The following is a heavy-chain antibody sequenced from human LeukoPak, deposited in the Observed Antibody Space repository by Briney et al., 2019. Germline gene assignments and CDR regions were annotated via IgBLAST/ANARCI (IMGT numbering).Heavy chain of an antibody. CDR3: AKEGPVWIQPWRGPELYD. D-gene: IGHD5-18*01. CDR2: ISYDGSNK. V-gene: IGHV3-30*18. Sequence: PGRSLRLSCAASGFTFSSYGMHWVRQAPGKGLEWVAVISYDGSNKYYADSVKGRFTISRGNSKNTLYLQMNRLRAEDTAVYYCAKEGPVWIQPWRGPELYDWGQGTLVTVSS. CDR1: GFTFSSYG. J-gene: IGHJ4*02.